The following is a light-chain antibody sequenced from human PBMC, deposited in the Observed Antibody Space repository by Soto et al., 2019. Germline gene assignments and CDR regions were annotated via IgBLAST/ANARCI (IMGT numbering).Light chain of an antibody. CDR2: STS. Sequence: AIQMTQSPSSLSAYVGDRVTLTCRASQGIRSDLGWYQQKPGRAPKLLIYSTSNLQSGVPSRFSGSGFDTEFTLTISSLQPEDFATYYCLQNYNYPWTFGQGTKVEIK. CDR3: LQNYNYPWT. J-gene: IGKJ1*01. CDR1: QGIRSD. V-gene: IGKV1-6*01.